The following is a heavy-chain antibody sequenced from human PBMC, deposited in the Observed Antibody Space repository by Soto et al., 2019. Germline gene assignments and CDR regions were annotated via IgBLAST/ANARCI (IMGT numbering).Heavy chain of an antibody. J-gene: IGHJ4*02. V-gene: IGHV1-18*01. CDR3: AESMGGSGTYVS. CDR1: GYIFTSYG. D-gene: IGHD3-10*01. CDR2: ISNYNVIT. Sequence: QVQLVQSGAEVKKPGASGKVSCKASGYIFTSYGISGVRQAPGEGLEWVGWISNYNVITNYAQKVQGRVTMTTDRSTSTAYMELRSLRSDDTAVYYCAESMGGSGTYVSWGQGTLVTVSS.